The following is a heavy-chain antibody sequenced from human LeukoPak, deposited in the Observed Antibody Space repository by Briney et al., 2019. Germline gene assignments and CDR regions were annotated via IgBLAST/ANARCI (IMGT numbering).Heavy chain of an antibody. CDR2: ISGSGGST. D-gene: IGHD6-19*01. CDR3: AKDRSGSGWYYFDY. Sequence: GVTLRLSCAASGFAFSSYGMSWVRQAPGKGLEWVSAISGSGGSTYYADSVKGRFTTSRDNSKNTLYLQMNSLRAEDTAVYYCAKDRSGSGWYYFDYWGQGTLVTVSS. J-gene: IGHJ4*02. CDR1: GFAFSSYG. V-gene: IGHV3-23*01.